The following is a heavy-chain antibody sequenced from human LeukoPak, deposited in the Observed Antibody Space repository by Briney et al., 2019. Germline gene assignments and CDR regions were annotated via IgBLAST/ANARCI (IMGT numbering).Heavy chain of an antibody. CDR3: ARVGTRYWYFDL. V-gene: IGHV3-21*06. D-gene: IGHD6-13*01. CDR2: ISRSSSSI. CDR1: GFSFSSYT. J-gene: IGHJ2*01. Sequence: GGSLRLPCAASGFSFSSYTMNWVRQAPGKGRGGASAISRSSSSIKYADSVKGRFTISRDDAKSSVYLEMNSLRAEDTAVYYCARVGTRYWYFDLWGRGTLVTVSS.